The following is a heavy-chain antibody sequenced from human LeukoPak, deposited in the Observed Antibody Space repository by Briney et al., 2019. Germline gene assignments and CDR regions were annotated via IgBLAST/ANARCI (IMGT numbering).Heavy chain of an antibody. CDR1: GGTFSSYA. V-gene: IGHV1-69*05. Sequence: ASVKVSCKASGGTFSSYAISWVRQAPGQGLEWMGRIIPIFGTANYAQKFQGRVTITTDESTSTAYMELSSLRSEDTAVYYCARYSSSSGDDWFDPWGQGTLVTVSS. D-gene: IGHD6-6*01. CDR2: IIPIFGTA. CDR3: ARYSSSSGDDWFDP. J-gene: IGHJ5*02.